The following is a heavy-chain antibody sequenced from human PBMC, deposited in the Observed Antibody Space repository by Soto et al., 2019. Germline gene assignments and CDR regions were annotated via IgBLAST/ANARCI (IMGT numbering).Heavy chain of an antibody. D-gene: IGHD2-15*01. Sequence: QVQLQESGPGLVKPSETLSLTCAVSGGSVSSRNWCSWVRQPPGKGLEWIGPISQSGTANYNPSLKSRVTISVDKSKNQLSLLMRSVTAADTAVYFGARHGGSFFDYCGPGILVTVPS. J-gene: IGHJ4*02. CDR1: GGSVSSRNW. V-gene: IGHV4-4*02. CDR3: ARHGGSFFDY. CDR2: ISQSGTA.